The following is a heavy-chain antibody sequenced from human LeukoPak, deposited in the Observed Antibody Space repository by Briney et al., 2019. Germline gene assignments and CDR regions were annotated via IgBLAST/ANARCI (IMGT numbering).Heavy chain of an antibody. CDR1: GFTFSSYA. J-gene: IGHJ4*02. CDR2: ISGGGGST. V-gene: IGHV3-23*01. Sequence: GSLRLSCAASGFTFSSYAMSWVRQAPGKGLEWVPAISGGGGSTYYADSVKGRFTISRDNSKNTLYLQMNSLRAEDTAVYYCAKGTTPIAVAGYFDYWGQGTLVTVSS. D-gene: IGHD6-19*01. CDR3: AKGTTPIAVAGYFDY.